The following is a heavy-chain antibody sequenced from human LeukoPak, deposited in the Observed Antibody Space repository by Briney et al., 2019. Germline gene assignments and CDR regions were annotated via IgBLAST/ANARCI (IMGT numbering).Heavy chain of an antibody. V-gene: IGHV4-59*08. CDR2: VYYSGHT. CDR3: ARHPYSDGFDI. D-gene: IGHD1-1*01. CDR1: GGSISTYY. Sequence: SETLSLTCTVSGGSISTYYWSWIRQPPGKGLEWIAYVYYSGHTSYNPSLKGRVTISVDTSKNQISLKLNSVTAADTAVYYCARHPYSDGFDIWGQGTMVTASS. J-gene: IGHJ3*02.